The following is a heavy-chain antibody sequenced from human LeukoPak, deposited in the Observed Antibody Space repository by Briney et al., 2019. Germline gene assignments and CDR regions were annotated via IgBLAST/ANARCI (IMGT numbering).Heavy chain of an antibody. CDR1: GGTFSSYA. V-gene: IGHV1-8*02. Sequence: GASVKVSCKASGGTFSSYAISWVRQAPGQGLEWMGWMNPNSGNTGYAQKFQGRVTMTRDTSIRTAYMELSSLRSEDTAVYYCARGTPYCSSASCYNYWGQGTLVTVSS. J-gene: IGHJ4*02. CDR3: ARGTPYCSSASCYNY. CDR2: MNPNSGNT. D-gene: IGHD2-2*02.